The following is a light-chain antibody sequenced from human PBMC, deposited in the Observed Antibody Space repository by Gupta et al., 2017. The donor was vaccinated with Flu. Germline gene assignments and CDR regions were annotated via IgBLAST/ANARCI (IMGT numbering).Light chain of an antibody. CDR1: QSVLYSSKNKNY. Sequence: DIVMTQSPDSLAVSLGERATINCKSSQSVLYSSKNKNYLAWYQQKPGQPPKLLIYWASTRESGVPDRFSGRGSGTDFTLTISSLQAEDVAVYYCQQEDSTPLTFGQGTKVEIK. J-gene: IGKJ1*01. V-gene: IGKV4-1*01. CDR2: WAS. CDR3: QQEDSTPLT.